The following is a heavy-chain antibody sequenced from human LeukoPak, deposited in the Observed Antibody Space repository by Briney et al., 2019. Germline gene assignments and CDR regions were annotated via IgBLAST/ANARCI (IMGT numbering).Heavy chain of an antibody. J-gene: IGHJ4*02. D-gene: IGHD6-19*01. Sequence: GGSLRLSCAASGFTFSSYAMHWVRQAPGKGLEWVAVISYDGSNKYYADSVKGRFTISRDNSKNTLYLQMNSLRAEDTAVYYCARLFTAVAVLGLDYWGQGTLVTVSS. V-gene: IGHV3-30-3*01. CDR2: ISYDGSNK. CDR3: ARLFTAVAVLGLDY. CDR1: GFTFSSYA.